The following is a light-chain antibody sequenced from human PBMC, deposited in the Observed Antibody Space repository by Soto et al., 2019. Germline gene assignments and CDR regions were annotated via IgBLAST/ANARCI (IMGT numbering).Light chain of an antibody. J-gene: IGKJ1*01. CDR3: MQGTSCPWT. CDR2: MVS. Sequence: DAVLTQFPLSLPVTLGQPASISCRSSESLVYNDGNAYLSWFQQRPGQSPRRLMYMVSIRDSGVPDRFSGSGSGTDFTLEISRVEAEDVGVYYWMQGTSCPWTFGQGTKVEIK. CDR1: ESLVYNDGNAY. V-gene: IGKV2-30*01.